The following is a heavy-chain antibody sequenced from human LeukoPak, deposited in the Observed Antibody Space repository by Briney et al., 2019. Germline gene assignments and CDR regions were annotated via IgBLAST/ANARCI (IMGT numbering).Heavy chain of an antibody. V-gene: IGHV1-18*01. Sequence: ASVKVSCKASGYTFTSYGISWVRQAPGQGLEWMGWISAYNGNTNYAQKLQGRVTMTTDTSTSTAYMELRSLRSDGTAVYYCARDQANDFWSGYWADYWGQGTLVTVSS. J-gene: IGHJ4*02. CDR2: ISAYNGNT. D-gene: IGHD3-3*01. CDR3: ARDQANDFWSGYWADY. CDR1: GYTFTSYG.